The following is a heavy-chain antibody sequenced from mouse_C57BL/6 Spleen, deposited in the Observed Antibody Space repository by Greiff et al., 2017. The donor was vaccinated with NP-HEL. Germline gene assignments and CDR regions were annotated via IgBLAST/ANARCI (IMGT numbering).Heavy chain of an antibody. D-gene: IGHD2-4*01. J-gene: IGHJ3*01. CDR1: GFSLTSYG. V-gene: IGHV2-6-1*01. CDR2: IWSDGST. Sequence: QVQLQQSGPGLVAPSQSLSITCTVSGFSLTSYGVHWVRQPPGKGLEWLVVIWSDGSTTYNSALKSRLSISKDNSNNQVFLKMNSLQTDDTDMYYCARHDDYDGFAYWGQGTLVTVSA. CDR3: ARHDDYDGFAY.